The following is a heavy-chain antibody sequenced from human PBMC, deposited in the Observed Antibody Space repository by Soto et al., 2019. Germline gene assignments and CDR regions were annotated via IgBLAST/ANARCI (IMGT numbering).Heavy chain of an antibody. CDR1: GFTFSSSW. J-gene: IGHJ4*02. CDR3: ARDLTGLVFDY. Sequence: GGSLRLSCAASGFTFSSSWMHWVRQAPGKGLVWVSRINSDGSSTTYADSVKGRFSISRDNAKNTLYLQMNSLRAEDTAVYYCARDLTGLVFDYWGQGTLVTVSS. CDR2: INSDGSST. V-gene: IGHV3-74*01. D-gene: IGHD3-16*01.